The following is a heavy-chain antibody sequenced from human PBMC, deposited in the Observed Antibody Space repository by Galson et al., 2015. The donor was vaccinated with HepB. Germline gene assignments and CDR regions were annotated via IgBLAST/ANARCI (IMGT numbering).Heavy chain of an antibody. Sequence: CAISGDSVSSNSAAWNWIRRSPSRGLEWLGRTYYRSKWYSDYAVSVRSRVTINPDTSKNQFSLQLKPVTPEDTAVYYCGRVAGTIYYYGMDVWGQGTAVTVSS. J-gene: IGHJ6*02. CDR1: GDSVSSNSAA. V-gene: IGHV6-1*01. CDR2: TYYRSKWYS. D-gene: IGHD6-19*01. CDR3: GRVAGTIYYYGMDV.